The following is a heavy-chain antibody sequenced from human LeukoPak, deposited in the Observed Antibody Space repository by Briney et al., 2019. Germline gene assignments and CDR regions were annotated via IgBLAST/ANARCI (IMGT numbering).Heavy chain of an antibody. CDR2: IYYSGST. J-gene: IGHJ5*02. V-gene: IGHV4-59*01. Sequence: SETLSLTCTVSGGSITNYYWTWIRQPPGKGLEWIGYIYYSGSTNYNPSLKSRVTISVDTSKNQFSLKLSSVTAADTAVYYCARAERGYSYGPWGQGTLVTVSS. D-gene: IGHD5-18*01. CDR1: GGSITNYY. CDR3: ARAERGYSYGP.